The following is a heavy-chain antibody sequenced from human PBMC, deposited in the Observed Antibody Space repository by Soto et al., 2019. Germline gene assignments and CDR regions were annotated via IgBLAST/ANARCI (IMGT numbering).Heavy chain of an antibody. Sequence: EVQLVESGGGLIQPVGSLRLYCAASGFTAIINYMSWFRQAPGKGLEWVSVIYSGCSTYYADSVKGRITISRDNFKNMLYLQMNALRAEDTVVYYCASNFLVSSYGVKGDRGKGTMVTASS. V-gene: IGHV3-53*01. J-gene: IGHJ4*02. CDR2: IYSGCST. CDR3: ASNFLVSSYGVKGD. CDR1: GFTAIINY. D-gene: IGHD1-26*01.